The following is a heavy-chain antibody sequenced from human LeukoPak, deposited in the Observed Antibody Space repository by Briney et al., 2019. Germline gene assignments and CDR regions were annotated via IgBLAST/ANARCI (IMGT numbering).Heavy chain of an antibody. Sequence: PSETLSLTCAVSGGSISSSNWWSWVRQPPGKGLEWIGEIYHSGSTNYNPSLKSRVTISVDKSKNQFSLKLSSVTAADTAVYYCAREKGSSSWFRYYFDYWGQGTLVTVSS. CDR2: IYHSGST. CDR1: GGSISSSNW. CDR3: AREKGSSSWFRYYFDY. J-gene: IGHJ4*02. V-gene: IGHV4-4*02. D-gene: IGHD6-13*01.